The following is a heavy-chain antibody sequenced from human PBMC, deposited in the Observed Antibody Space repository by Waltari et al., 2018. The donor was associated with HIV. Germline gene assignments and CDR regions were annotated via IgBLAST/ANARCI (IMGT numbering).Heavy chain of an antibody. Sequence: QVQLQQWGAGLLKPSETLSLTCAVYGGSFSDYYWSWIHQPPGKGLEWIGEINHSGSTNYNPSINSRVTISVDTSKNQFSLKLSSVTAADTAVYYCARGGNYYRSGSYYKLDYWGQGTLVTVSS. CDR1: GGSFSDYY. J-gene: IGHJ4*02. V-gene: IGHV4-34*01. CDR2: INHSGST. D-gene: IGHD3-10*01. CDR3: ARGGNYYRSGSYYKLDY.